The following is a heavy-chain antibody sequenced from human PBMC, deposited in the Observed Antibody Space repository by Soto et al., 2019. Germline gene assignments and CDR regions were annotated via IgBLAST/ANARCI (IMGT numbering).Heavy chain of an antibody. CDR3: ATYTCDGGVRGY. CDR2: EYSGST. D-gene: IGHD3-16*01. Sequence: QVQLQESGPGLVKPSETLSLTCTVSGASISRDHWNWIRQPPGKGLEWIGEYSGSTNYNPSHKSRVTLSGDQSKNQFSLNLSAVTAAYTAVYFCATYTCDGGVRGYWGQGTLVTVSS. CDR1: GASISRDH. J-gene: IGHJ4*02. V-gene: IGHV4-59*08.